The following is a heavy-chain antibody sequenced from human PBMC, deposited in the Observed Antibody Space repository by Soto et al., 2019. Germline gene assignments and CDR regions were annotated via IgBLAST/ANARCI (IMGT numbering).Heavy chain of an antibody. V-gene: IGHV1-69*13. J-gene: IGHJ6*02. D-gene: IGHD3-22*01. CDR1: GGTFSSYA. CDR3: AKYYYDSSGYYSDYYYGMDV. Sequence: GASVKVYCKAAGGTFSSYAISWVRQAPGQGLEWMGGIIPIFGTANYAQKFQGRVTITADESTSTAYMELSSLRSEDTAVYYCAKYYYDSSGYYSDYYYGMDVWGQGXTVTVYS. CDR2: IIPIFGTA.